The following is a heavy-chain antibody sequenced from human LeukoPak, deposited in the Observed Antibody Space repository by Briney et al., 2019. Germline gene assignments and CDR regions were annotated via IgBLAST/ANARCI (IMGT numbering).Heavy chain of an antibody. CDR2: ISAYNGNT. V-gene: IGHV1-18*01. CDR3: ARDQWAWGSYRYPYDY. D-gene: IGHD3-16*02. Sequence: ASVKVSCKASGYSFTSHGISWVRQAPGQGLEWMGWISAYNGNTNYGQKFQGRVIMTTDTSTSTAYMELRSLRSDDTAVYYCARDQWAWGSYRYPYDYSGQGTLVTVSS. CDR1: GYSFTSHG. J-gene: IGHJ4*02.